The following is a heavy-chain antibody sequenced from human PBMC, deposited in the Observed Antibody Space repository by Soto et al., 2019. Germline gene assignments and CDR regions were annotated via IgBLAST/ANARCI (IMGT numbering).Heavy chain of an antibody. CDR1: GFTFSSYE. CDR3: ASVEDYYGMDV. Sequence: PGGSLRLSCAASGFTFSSYEMNWVRQAPGKGLEWVSYISSSGSTIYYAGSVKGRFTISRDNAKNSLYLQMNSLRAEGTAVYYCASVEDYYGMDVWGQGTTVTVSS. V-gene: IGHV3-48*03. CDR2: ISSSGSTI. J-gene: IGHJ6*02.